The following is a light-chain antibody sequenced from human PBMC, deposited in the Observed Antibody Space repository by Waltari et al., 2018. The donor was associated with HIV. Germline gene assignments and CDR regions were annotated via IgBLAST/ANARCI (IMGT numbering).Light chain of an antibody. CDR2: WAS. Sequence: DIVMTQSPDSLAVSLGERATINCKSSQNILYNSNNKNYLAWYQQKPGQPPKLLIYWASTRESGVPDRFSGSGSGTGFTLTISSLQAEDVAVYYCQQYYNTPFTFGPGTKAEIK. CDR3: QQYYNTPFT. CDR1: QNILYNSNNKNY. J-gene: IGKJ3*01. V-gene: IGKV4-1*01.